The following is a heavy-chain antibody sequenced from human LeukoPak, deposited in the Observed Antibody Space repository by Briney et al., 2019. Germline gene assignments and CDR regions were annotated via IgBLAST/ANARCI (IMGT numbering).Heavy chain of an antibody. Sequence: GGSLRLSCAASGFTFSRYEMNWVRQAPGKGLEWVSYISSSSSTIYYADSVKGRFTISRDNAKNSLYLQMNSLRAEDTAVYYCARDHIVVVVAATPTYFDYWGQGTLVTVSS. CDR2: ISSSSSTI. CDR1: GFTFSRYE. J-gene: IGHJ4*02. V-gene: IGHV3-48*01. D-gene: IGHD2-15*01. CDR3: ARDHIVVVVAATPTYFDY.